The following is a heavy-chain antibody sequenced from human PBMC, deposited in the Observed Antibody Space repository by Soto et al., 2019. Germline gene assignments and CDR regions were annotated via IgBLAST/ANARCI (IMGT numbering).Heavy chain of an antibody. J-gene: IGHJ4*02. CDR2: ISAYNGNT. V-gene: IGHV1-18*01. D-gene: IGHD3-22*01. Sequence: ASVKVSCKASGYTFTSYGISWVRQAPGQGLEWMGWISAYNGNTNYAQKLQGRVTMTTDTSTSTAYMELRSLRSDDTAVYYCARDTKGVFSYDSSGYHYDYWGQGTLVTVSS. CDR3: ARDTKGVFSYDSSGYHYDY. CDR1: GYTFTSYG.